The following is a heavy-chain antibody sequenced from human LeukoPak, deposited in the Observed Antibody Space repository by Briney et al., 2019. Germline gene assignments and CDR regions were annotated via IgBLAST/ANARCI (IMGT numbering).Heavy chain of an antibody. J-gene: IGHJ5*02. D-gene: IGHD3-3*01. CDR3: ARALPSRITIFGVVNWFDP. Sequence: PSETLSLTCAVYGGSFSGYYWSWIRQPPGKGLEWIGEINHSGSTNYNPSLKSRVTIPVDTSKNQFSLKLSSVTAADSAVYYCARALPSRITIFGVVNWFDPWGQGTLVTVSS. CDR1: GGSFSGYY. CDR2: INHSGST. V-gene: IGHV4-34*01.